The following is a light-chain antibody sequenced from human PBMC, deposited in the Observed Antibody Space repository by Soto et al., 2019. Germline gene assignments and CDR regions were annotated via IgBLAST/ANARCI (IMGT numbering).Light chain of an antibody. J-gene: IGKJ1*01. V-gene: IGKV1-39*01. CDR3: QQSSITPWT. CDR1: QSVNRY. CDR2: AAS. Sequence: IQMTQSPSSLSASVGDRVTITCRASQSVNRYLNWYQQKPGKAPKLLIYAASSFQGGVPSRFSGSGFGTDFTLTISSLQPEDFATYYCQQSSITPWTFGQGTKVDIK.